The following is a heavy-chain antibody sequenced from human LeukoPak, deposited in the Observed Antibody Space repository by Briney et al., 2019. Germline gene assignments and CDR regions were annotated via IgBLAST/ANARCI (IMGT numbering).Heavy chain of an antibody. V-gene: IGHV4-39*01. CDR1: GGSISSSSYY. D-gene: IGHD2/OR15-2a*01. J-gene: IGHJ4*02. Sequence: ASETLSLTCTVSGGSISSSSYYWGWIRQPPGKGLEWIGSIYYSGSTYYNPSLKSRVTISVDASKNQFSLKLNSVAAADTAVYYCARRLVGTLDYWGQGTLVTVSS. CDR3: ARRLVGTLDY. CDR2: IYYSGST.